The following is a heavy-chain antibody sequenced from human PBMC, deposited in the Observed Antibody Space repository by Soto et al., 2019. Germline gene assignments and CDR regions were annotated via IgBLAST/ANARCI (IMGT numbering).Heavy chain of an antibody. CDR2: IGGRGGST. V-gene: IGHV3-23*01. CDR3: AKFRFDYDSGSSIDY. J-gene: IGHJ4*02. Sequence: GGSLRLSCAASGFSFSNYGMSWVRQAPGEGLEWVSVIGGRGGSTYYADSMKGRFTMSRDNSKNTLYLQLNSLRAEDTAVYFCAKFRFDYDSGSSIDYWGQGTLVTVSS. CDR1: GFSFSNYG. D-gene: IGHD3-22*01.